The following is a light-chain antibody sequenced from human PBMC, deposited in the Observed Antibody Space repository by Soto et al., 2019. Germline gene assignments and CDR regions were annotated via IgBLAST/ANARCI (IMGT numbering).Light chain of an antibody. J-gene: IGLJ2*01. CDR1: SSDVGGYNY. V-gene: IGLV2-11*01. Sequence: QSALTQPRSVSGSPGQSVTISCTGTSSDVGGYNYVSWYQQHPGTAPKGMIYDVSERPSGVPDRFSGSKSGNTASLTISGLQAEDEADYYCCSNAGGYEVFGGGTKLTVL. CDR2: DVS. CDR3: CSNAGGYEV.